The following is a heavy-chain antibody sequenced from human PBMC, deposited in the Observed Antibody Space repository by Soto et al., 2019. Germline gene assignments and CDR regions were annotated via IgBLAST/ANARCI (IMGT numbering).Heavy chain of an antibody. CDR1: GGSISSSSYY. Sequence: QLQLQESGPGLVKPSETLSLTCTVSGGSISSSSYYWGWIRQPPGKGLEWIGSIYYSGSTYYNPSLKSRVTISVDTSKTQFALKLRSVTAAHTAVYYCARHTPAISISDHWGQGTLVTVSS. D-gene: IGHD2-15*01. CDR3: ARHTPAISISDH. V-gene: IGHV4-39*01. J-gene: IGHJ4*02. CDR2: IYYSGST.